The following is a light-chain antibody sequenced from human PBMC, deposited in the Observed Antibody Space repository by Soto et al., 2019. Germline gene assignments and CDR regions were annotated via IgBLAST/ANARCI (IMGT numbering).Light chain of an antibody. CDR2: DAS. Sequence: EIVLTQSPATLSLSPVEIATRSFMASQSVSSYLAWYQQKPGQAPRLLIYDASNRATGIPARFSGSGSGTDFTLTISSLEPQDFAVYYCQQRSNWPITFGQGTRLEIK. CDR1: QSVSSY. J-gene: IGKJ5*01. V-gene: IGKV3-11*01. CDR3: QQRSNWPIT.